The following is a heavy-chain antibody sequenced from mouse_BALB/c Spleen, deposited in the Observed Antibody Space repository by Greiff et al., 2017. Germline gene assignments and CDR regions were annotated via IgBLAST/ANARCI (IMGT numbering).Heavy chain of an antibody. V-gene: IGHV1-14*01. CDR1: GYTFTSYV. CDR2: INPYNDGT. J-gene: IGHJ4*01. D-gene: IGHD3-1*01. Sequence: EVKLQESGPELVKPGASVKMSCKASGYTFTSYVMHWVKQKPGQGLEWIGYINPYNDGTKYNEKFKGKATLTSDKSSSTAYMELSSLTSEDSAVYYCARGATYPSYAMDYWGQGTSVTVSS. CDR3: ARGATYPSYAMDY.